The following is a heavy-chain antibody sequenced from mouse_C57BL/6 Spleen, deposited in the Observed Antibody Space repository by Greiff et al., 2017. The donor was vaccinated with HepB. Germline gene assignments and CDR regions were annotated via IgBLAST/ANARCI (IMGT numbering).Heavy chain of an antibody. D-gene: IGHD1-1*02. CDR3: AREWSRMDY. V-gene: IGHV1-54*01. CDR1: GYAFTNYL. CDR2: INPGSGGT. J-gene: IGHJ4*01. Sequence: VQLQESGAELVRPGTSVKVSCKASGYAFTNYLIEWVKQRPGQGLEWIGVINPGSGGTNYNEKFKGKATLTADKSSSTAYMQLSSLTSEDSAVYFCAREWSRMDYWGQGTSVTVSS.